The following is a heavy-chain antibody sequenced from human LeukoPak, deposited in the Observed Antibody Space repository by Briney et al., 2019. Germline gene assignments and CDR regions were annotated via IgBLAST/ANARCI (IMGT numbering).Heavy chain of an antibody. D-gene: IGHD2-15*01. CDR3: ARDLNGYCSGGSCYSKAFDI. V-gene: IGHV1-18*04. CDR1: GYTFTSYY. Sequence: ASVKVSCKASGYTFTSYYMHWVRQAPGQGLEWMGWISAYNGNTNYAQKLQGRVTMTTDTSTSTAYMELRSLRSDDTAVYYCARDLNGYCSGGSCYSKAFDIWGQGTMVTVSS. CDR2: ISAYNGNT. J-gene: IGHJ3*02.